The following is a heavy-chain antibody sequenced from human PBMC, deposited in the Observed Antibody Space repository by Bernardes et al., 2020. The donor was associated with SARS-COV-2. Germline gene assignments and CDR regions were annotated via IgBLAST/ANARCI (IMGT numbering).Heavy chain of an antibody. CDR3: ARDSWSRVSDAFDI. CDR1: GYTFTSYG. J-gene: IGHJ3*02. V-gene: IGHV1-18*01. Sequence: ASVKVSCKASGYTFTSYGISWVRQAPRQGLEWMGWISAYNGNTNYAQKLQGRVTMTTDTSTSTAYMELRSLRSDDTAVYYCARDSWSRVSDAFDIWGQGTMVTVSS. D-gene: IGHD3-3*01. CDR2: ISAYNGNT.